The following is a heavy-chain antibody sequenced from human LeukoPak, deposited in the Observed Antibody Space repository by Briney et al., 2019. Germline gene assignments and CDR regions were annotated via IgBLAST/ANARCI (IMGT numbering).Heavy chain of an antibody. CDR2: ISSRGESI. Sequence: PGGSLRLSCAASGFTFSSYAMSWVRQAPGKGLEWVSVISSRGESIYFAASVEGRFTISRDNSKNTLYLQMNGLRADDTAVYYCASYAKTVPVAGFDNWGQGTLVTVSS. V-gene: IGHV3-23*01. J-gene: IGHJ4*02. CDR1: GFTFSSYA. CDR3: ASYAKTVPVAGFDN. D-gene: IGHD6-19*01.